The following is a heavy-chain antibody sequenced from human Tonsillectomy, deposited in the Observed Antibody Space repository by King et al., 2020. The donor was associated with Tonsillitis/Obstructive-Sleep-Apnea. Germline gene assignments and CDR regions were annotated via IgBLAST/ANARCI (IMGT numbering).Heavy chain of an antibody. CDR1: GFTFSSYG. V-gene: IGHV3-30*18. D-gene: IGHD3-10*01. CDR2: ISYDGSNK. J-gene: IGHJ4*02. CDR3: AKDRSGSGLSGWSD. Sequence: VQLVESGGGVVQPGRSLRLSCAASGFTFSSYGMHWVRQAPGKGLEWVAVISYDGSNKYYADSVKGRFTISRDNSTNTLYLQMNSLRAEDTAVYYCAKDRSGSGLSGWSDWGQGTLVTVSS.